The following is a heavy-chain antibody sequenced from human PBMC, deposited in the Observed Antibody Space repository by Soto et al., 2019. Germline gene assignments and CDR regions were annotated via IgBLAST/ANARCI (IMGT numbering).Heavy chain of an antibody. V-gene: IGHV3-30-3*01. CDR1: RFTFSSYA. Sequence: QVQLVESGGGVVQPGRSLRLSCAASRFTFSSYAMHWVRQAPGKGLEWVAVISYDGSNKYYADSVKGRFTISRDNSKNTLYLQMNSLRAEDTAVYYCARDGYSRGYFDYWGQGTLVTVSS. J-gene: IGHJ4*02. CDR2: ISYDGSNK. CDR3: ARDGYSRGYFDY. D-gene: IGHD5-18*01.